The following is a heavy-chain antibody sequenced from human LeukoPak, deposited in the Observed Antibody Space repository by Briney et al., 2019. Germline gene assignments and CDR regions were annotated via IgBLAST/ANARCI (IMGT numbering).Heavy chain of an antibody. J-gene: IGHJ4*02. CDR2: IYSGGST. Sequence: GGSLRLSCAAFGFTINNKYMSWVRQAPGKGLEWVSVIYSGGSTYYADSVKGRFTFSRDNSKNTLYLQMNSLRAEDTAVYYCARDIRSSGWYEGFDYWGQGTLVTVSS. CDR3: ARDIRSSGWYEGFDY. D-gene: IGHD6-19*01. V-gene: IGHV3-66*01. CDR1: GFTINNKY.